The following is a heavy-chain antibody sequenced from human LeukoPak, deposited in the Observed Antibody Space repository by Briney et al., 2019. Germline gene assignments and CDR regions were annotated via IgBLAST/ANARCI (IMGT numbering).Heavy chain of an antibody. CDR1: GGTFSSYA. Sequence: SVNVSCKASGGTFSSYAISWVRQAPGQGLEWMGGIIPIFGTANYAQKFQGRVTVTADESTSTAYMKLSSLRAEDTAVYYCAREKSYDDDAPDWGQGTLVTVSS. J-gene: IGHJ4*02. CDR2: IIPIFGTA. V-gene: IGHV1-69*01. D-gene: IGHD4-17*01. CDR3: AREKSYDDDAPD.